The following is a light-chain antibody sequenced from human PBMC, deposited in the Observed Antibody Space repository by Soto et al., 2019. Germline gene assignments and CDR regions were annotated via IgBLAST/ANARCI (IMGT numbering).Light chain of an antibody. Sequence: EIVLTQSPATLSLSPGERATLSCRASQSVSNYLAWYQQKPGQAPRLLIYDASNRATGIPTRFSGSGSGTAFTITISSLEPEDFAVYYCQQRSNWPPYTFGQGTKLEIK. J-gene: IGKJ2*01. CDR3: QQRSNWPPYT. V-gene: IGKV3-11*01. CDR2: DAS. CDR1: QSVSNY.